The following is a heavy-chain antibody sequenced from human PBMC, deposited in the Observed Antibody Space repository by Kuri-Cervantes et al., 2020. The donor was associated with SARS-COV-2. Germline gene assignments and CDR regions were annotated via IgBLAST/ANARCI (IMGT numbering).Heavy chain of an antibody. Sequence: ESLKISCAASGFTFDDYGMSWVRQAPGKWLEWVSGINWNGGSTGYADSVKGRFTISRDNAKNSLYLQMNSLRAEDTALYHCATNDYGVSYMDVWGKGTTVTVSS. J-gene: IGHJ6*03. CDR1: GFTFDDYG. CDR3: ATNDYGVSYMDV. V-gene: IGHV3-20*01. CDR2: INWNGGST. D-gene: IGHD4-17*01.